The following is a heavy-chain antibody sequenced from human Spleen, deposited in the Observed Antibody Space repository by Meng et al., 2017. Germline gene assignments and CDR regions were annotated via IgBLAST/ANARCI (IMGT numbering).Heavy chain of an antibody. CDR3: ARGPTTMAHDFDY. CDR2: INHSGST. D-gene: IGHD4-11*01. Sequence: QGRLQQVGAGLLEPSGTLSLTCVVSGGSFRDYYWSWIRQPPGKGLEWIGEINHSGSTNYSPSLESLATISVDTSQNNLSLKLSYVTAADSAVYYCARGPTTMAHDFDYWGQGTLVTVFS. V-gene: IGHV4-34*01. J-gene: IGHJ4*02. CDR1: GGSFRDYY.